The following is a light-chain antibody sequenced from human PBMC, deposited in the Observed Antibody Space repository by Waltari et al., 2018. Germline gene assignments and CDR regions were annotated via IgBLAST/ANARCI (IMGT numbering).Light chain of an antibody. CDR2: LNSDGSH. Sequence: QPVLTQSPSASASLVASVKLTCTLSTGHSDFAIAWHQQQPERGPRYLMKLNSDGSHTKGDEIPDRFSGSSSGAERYLIISSLQSEDEAAYYCQTWGSGIVTFGGGTQLTVL. V-gene: IGLV4-69*01. J-gene: IGLJ2*01. CDR1: TGHSDFA. CDR3: QTWGSGIVT.